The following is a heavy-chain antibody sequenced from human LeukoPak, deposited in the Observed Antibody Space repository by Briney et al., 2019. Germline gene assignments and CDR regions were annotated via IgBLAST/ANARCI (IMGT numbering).Heavy chain of an antibody. V-gene: IGHV1-69*01. CDR1: GGTFSSYA. D-gene: IGHD1-20*01. Sequence: GSSVKVSCKASGGTFSSYAISWVRQAPRQGLEWMGGIIPIFGTANYAQKFQGRVTITADESTSTAYMELSSLRSEDTAVYYCATLNSKRYNWNQGWFDPWGQGTLVTVSS. CDR2: IIPIFGTA. CDR3: ATLNSKRYNWNQGWFDP. J-gene: IGHJ5*02.